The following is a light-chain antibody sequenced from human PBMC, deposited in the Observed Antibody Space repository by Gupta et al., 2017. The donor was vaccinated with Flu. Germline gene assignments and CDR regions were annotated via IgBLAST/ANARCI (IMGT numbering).Light chain of an antibody. CDR2: AAS. J-gene: IGKJ2*03. V-gene: IGKV1-8*01. CDR1: QDISSY. Sequence: PSPLSASTGDRVTITCRASQDISSYLAWYQQKPGKAPELLIYAASTLQRGVPSRFSGSGYGTEFTLTISCLQAEDFAIYHCHQYYSYPFSFGQGTRLEIK. CDR3: HQYYSYPFS.